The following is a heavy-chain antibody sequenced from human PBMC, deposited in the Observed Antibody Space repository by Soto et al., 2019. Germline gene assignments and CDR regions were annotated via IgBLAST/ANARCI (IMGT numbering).Heavy chain of an antibody. CDR2: ITGSGDST. Sequence: GSLRLSCAASGFTFSSYAMSWVRQAPGKGLEWVSAITGSGDSTYHADSVKGRFTISRDNSKNTLYLQMNSLRAEDTAVYYCAKDLGSSPPGDYWGQGTLVTVSS. J-gene: IGHJ4*02. CDR1: GFTFSSYA. V-gene: IGHV3-23*01. D-gene: IGHD6-13*01. CDR3: AKDLGSSPPGDY.